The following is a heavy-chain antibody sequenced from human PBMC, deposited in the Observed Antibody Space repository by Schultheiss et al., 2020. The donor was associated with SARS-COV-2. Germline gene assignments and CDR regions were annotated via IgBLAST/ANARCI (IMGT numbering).Heavy chain of an antibody. J-gene: IGHJ4*02. CDR1: GGSFSGYY. V-gene: IGHV4-34*01. CDR3: ARMAVVTAIPNYFDY. Sequence: SQTLSLTCAVYGGSFSGYYWSWIRQPPGKGLEWIGEIYHSGSTNYNPSLKSRVTISVDTSKNQFSLKLSSVTAADTAVYYCARMAVVTAIPNYFDYWGQGTLVTVSS. D-gene: IGHD2-21*02. CDR2: IYHSGST.